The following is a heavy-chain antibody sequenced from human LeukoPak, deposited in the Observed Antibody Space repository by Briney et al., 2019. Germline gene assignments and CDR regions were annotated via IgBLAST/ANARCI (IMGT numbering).Heavy chain of an antibody. J-gene: IGHJ4*02. V-gene: IGHV4-4*07. CDR2: IYTSGST. CDR1: GGSISSYY. D-gene: IGHD6-19*01. Sequence: SETLSLTCTVSGGSISSYYWSWIRQPAGKGLEWIGRIYTSGSTNYNPSLKSRVTMSVDTSKNQFSLKLSSVTAADTAVYYCARDDYAVAGYYFDYWGQGTLVTVSS. CDR3: ARDDYAVAGYYFDY.